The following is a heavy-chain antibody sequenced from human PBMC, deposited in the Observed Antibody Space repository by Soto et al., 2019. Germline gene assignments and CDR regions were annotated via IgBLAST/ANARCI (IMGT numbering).Heavy chain of an antibody. CDR3: ARLLHLGATHVKYYYGMDV. CDR1: GGTFSSYA. V-gene: IGHV1-69*01. J-gene: IGHJ6*02. CDR2: IIPIFGTA. D-gene: IGHD1-26*01. Sequence: VKVSCKASGGTFSSYAISWVRQAPGQGLEWMGGIIPIFGTANYAQKFQGRVTITADESTSTAYMELSSLRSEDTAVYYCARLLHLGATHVKYYYGMDVWGQGTTVTVSS.